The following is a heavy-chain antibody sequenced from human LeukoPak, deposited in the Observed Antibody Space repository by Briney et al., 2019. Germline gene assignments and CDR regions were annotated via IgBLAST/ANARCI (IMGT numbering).Heavy chain of an antibody. V-gene: IGHV3-48*01. D-gene: IGHD6-19*01. CDR3: ARGLYSSGSEDY. Sequence: GGSLRLSCAASGFTFSSYSMNWVRQAPGKGLEWVSYISSSRDTMYYADSVKGRFTISRDNAKNSLYLQMNSLRAEDTAIYYCARGLYSSGSEDYWGQGTLVTVSS. CDR1: GFTFSSYS. CDR2: ISSSRDTM. J-gene: IGHJ4*02.